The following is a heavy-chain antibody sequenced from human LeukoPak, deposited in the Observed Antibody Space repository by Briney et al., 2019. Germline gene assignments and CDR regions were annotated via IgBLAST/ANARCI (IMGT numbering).Heavy chain of an antibody. J-gene: IGHJ5*02. D-gene: IGHD5-18*01. V-gene: IGHV4-39*01. CDR3: ARHTTMIRRPYNWFDP. CDR2: IYYSGST. CDR1: GGSISSSTSYY. Sequence: LETLSLTCTVSGGSISSSTSYYWGWVRQPPGKGLEWIGSIYYSGSTYCNPSLKSRVAISVDTSKNQFSLKLSSVTAADTAVYYCARHTTMIRRPYNWFDPWGQGTLVTVSS.